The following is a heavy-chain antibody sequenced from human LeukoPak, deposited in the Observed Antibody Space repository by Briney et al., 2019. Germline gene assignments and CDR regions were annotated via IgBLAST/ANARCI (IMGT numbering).Heavy chain of an antibody. J-gene: IGHJ4*02. CDR1: GYTLTELS. Sequence: ASVKVSCKVSGYTLTELSMHWVRQAPGKGLEWMGGFDPEDGETIYAQKFQGRVTMTEDTSTDTAYMELSSLRSEDTAVYYCATEGRGSYYYDSSGYCYWGQGTLVTVSS. CDR3: ATEGRGSYYYDSSGYCY. V-gene: IGHV1-24*01. CDR2: FDPEDGET. D-gene: IGHD3-22*01.